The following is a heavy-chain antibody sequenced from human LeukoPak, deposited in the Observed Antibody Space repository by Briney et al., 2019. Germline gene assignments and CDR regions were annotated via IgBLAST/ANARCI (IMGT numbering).Heavy chain of an antibody. CDR1: GGTFSSYA. V-gene: IGHV1-69*04. CDR3: ARDCSGGSCYSDLLFNWFDP. D-gene: IGHD2-15*01. Sequence: ASVKVSCKASGGTFSSYAISWVRQAPGQGLEWMGRIIPILGIANYAQKFQGRVTITADESTSTAYMELSSLRSEDTAVYYCARDCSGGSCYSDLLFNWFDPWGQGTLVTVSS. J-gene: IGHJ5*02. CDR2: IIPILGIA.